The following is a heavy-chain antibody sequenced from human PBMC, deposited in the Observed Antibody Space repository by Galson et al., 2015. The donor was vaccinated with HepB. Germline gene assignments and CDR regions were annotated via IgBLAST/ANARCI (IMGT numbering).Heavy chain of an antibody. Sequence: SVKVSCKASGDTFNNYAISWVRQAPGQGLEWMGGINPSLGTPNYAQKFQGRVTITADESTSTVYMEVRSLKSGDTAVYYCARSPSSAYKYYFDYWGQGPLVTVSS. CDR1: GDTFNNYA. CDR2: INPSLGTP. D-gene: IGHD5-12*01. J-gene: IGHJ4*02. CDR3: ARSPSSAYKYYFDY. V-gene: IGHV1-69*13.